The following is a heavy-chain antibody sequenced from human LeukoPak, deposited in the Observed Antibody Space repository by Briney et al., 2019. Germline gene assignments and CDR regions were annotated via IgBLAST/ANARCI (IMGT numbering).Heavy chain of an antibody. V-gene: IGHV3-23*01. D-gene: IGHD2-2*01. CDR2: ISGSGGST. CDR1: GFTFSSYA. Sequence: GGSLRLSCAASGFTFSSYAMSWVRQAPGKGLEWVSAISGSGGSTYYADSVKGRFTISRDNSKNTLYLQMNSLRAEDTAVYYCAKDDAYCSSTSCYPDAFDIWGQGTMVTVFS. CDR3: AKDDAYCSSTSCYPDAFDI. J-gene: IGHJ3*02.